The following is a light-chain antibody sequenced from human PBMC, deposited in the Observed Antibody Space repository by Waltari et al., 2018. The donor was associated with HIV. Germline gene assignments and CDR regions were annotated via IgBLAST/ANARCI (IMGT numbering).Light chain of an antibody. CDR3: QRYDSETDPS. CDR2: KAS. V-gene: IGKV1-5*03. Sequence: DLRMTQSPSTLPASVGDRVTITCRASETIRGWLAWYQQKPGKAPKLLIQKASTLESGVPPRFSGSGSVTEYTLTISSVQPDDFATYFCQRYDSETDPSFGQGTKLDIK. J-gene: IGKJ2*01. CDR1: ETIRGW.